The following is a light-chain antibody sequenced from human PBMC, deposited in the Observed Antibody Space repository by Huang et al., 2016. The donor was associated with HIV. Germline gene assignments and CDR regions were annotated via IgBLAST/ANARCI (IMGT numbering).Light chain of an antibody. CDR2: LGS. CDR1: QSLLHSNGYNC. V-gene: IGKV2-28*01. Sequence: DIVMTQSPLSLPVTPGEPASISCRSSQSLLHSNGYNCLDWDLQKPGQSPQLLIYLGSNRASGVPDRFSGSGSGTDFTLKISRVEAEDVGVYYCMQALQTPPTFGQGTKVEIK. CDR3: MQALQTPPT. J-gene: IGKJ1*01.